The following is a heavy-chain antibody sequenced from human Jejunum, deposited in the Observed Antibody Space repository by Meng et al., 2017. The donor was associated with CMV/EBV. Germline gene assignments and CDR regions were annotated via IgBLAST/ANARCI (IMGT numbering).Heavy chain of an antibody. J-gene: IGHJ4*02. CDR3: ARDPDYSNTWYGGGEY. CDR2: ISSTPTLV. Sequence: TFNTYSMNWVRQTPGRGLEWVSSISSTPTLVYYAGSVRGRFTISRDNAKNSLYLEMNSLRVEDTAIYYCARDPDYSNTWYGGGEYWGQGVLVTVSS. CDR1: TFNTYS. V-gene: IGHV3-21*01. D-gene: IGHD2-2*01.